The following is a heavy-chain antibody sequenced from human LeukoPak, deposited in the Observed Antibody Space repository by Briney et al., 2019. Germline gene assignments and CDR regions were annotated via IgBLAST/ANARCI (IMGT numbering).Heavy chain of an antibody. Sequence: ASVKVSCKASGYTFTSYGISWVRQAPGQGLEWMGWISAYNGNTNYAQKLQGRVTMTTDTSTSTAYMELRSLRSDDTAVYYCAKDYGGKRVYNWFDPWGQGTLVTVSS. CDR3: AKDYGGKRVYNWFDP. CDR1: GYTFTSYG. V-gene: IGHV1-18*01. D-gene: IGHD4-23*01. J-gene: IGHJ5*02. CDR2: ISAYNGNT.